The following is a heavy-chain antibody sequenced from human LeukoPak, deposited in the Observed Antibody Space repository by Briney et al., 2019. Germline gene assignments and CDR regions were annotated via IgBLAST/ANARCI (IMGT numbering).Heavy chain of an antibody. D-gene: IGHD3-10*01. CDR1: GGSISSSSNY. Sequence: SETLSLTCTVSGGSISSSSNYWGWIRQPPGKGLEWIGSIYYSGSTHYNSSLTSRVTISVDMSKNQFSLKLSSVTAADTAVYYCAGDTGTYYYGSGSRGWFDPWGQGTLVTVPS. V-gene: IGHV4-39*07. CDR3: AGDTGTYYYGSGSRGWFDP. CDR2: IYYSGST. J-gene: IGHJ5*02.